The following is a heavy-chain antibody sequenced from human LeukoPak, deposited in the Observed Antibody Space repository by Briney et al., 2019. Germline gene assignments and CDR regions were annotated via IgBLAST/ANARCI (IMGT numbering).Heavy chain of an antibody. J-gene: IGHJ4*02. V-gene: IGHV1-69*05. Sequence: ASVKVSCKASGATFSSYAISWVRQAPGQGLEWVGGIIPVFGTPNYAQKFQGRVTITTDESMSTAYMELSSLRSEDTAVYYCASNDLAVYAGLYWGQGTLVTVSS. D-gene: IGHD2-8*01. CDR2: IIPVFGTP. CDR1: GATFSSYA. CDR3: ASNDLAVYAGLY.